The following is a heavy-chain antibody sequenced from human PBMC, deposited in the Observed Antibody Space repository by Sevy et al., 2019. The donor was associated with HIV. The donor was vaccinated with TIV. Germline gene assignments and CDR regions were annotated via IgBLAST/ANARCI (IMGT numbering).Heavy chain of an antibody. J-gene: IGHJ4*02. CDR2: ISRSGTTR. Sequence: GGSLRLSCAASGFTFSDYSLNWVRQAPGKGLEWVSYISRSGTTRNYGDPVRGRFTISSDDAKNSLYLQMSSLREEDTAVYYCARDDTASYLPVSWGQGTLVIVSS. CDR3: ARDDTASYLPVS. V-gene: IGHV3-48*02. D-gene: IGHD3-10*01. CDR1: GFTFSDYS.